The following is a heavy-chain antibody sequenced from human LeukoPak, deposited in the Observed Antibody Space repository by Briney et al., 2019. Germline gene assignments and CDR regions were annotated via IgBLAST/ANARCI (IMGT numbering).Heavy chain of an antibody. D-gene: IGHD3-3*01. CDR1: GGSISSYY. CDR3: ARDFRSGNPGY. Sequence: SETLSLTCTVSGGSISSYYWSWIRQPPGKGLEWIGYIYYSGSTNYNPSLKSRVTISVDTSKNHFSLKLSSVTAADTAIYYCARDFRSGNPGYWGQGTLVTVSS. V-gene: IGHV4-59*12. J-gene: IGHJ4*02. CDR2: IYYSGST.